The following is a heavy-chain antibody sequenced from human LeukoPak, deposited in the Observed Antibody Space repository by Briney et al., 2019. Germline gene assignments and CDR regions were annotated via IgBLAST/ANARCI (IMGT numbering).Heavy chain of an antibody. Sequence: GESLKISCKGSGYSFTSYWIGWVRQMPGKGLEWMGIIYPGDSDTRYSPSFQGQVTISADKSISTAYLQWSSLKASDTAMYYCARLAPALYGGNVLPGDFDIWGQGTMVTVSS. J-gene: IGHJ3*02. D-gene: IGHD4-23*01. CDR3: ARLAPALYGGNVLPGDFDI. CDR1: GYSFTSYW. CDR2: IYPGDSDT. V-gene: IGHV5-51*01.